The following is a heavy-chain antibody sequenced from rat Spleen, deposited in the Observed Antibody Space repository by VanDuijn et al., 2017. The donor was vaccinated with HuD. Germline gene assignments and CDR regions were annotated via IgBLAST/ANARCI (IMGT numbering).Heavy chain of an antibody. CDR1: GFTLNNYW. V-gene: IGHV5-31*01. D-gene: IGHD1-6*01. CDR2: ITNTGGST. Sequence: EVQLVETGGGPVQPGRSLKLSCVASGFTLNNYWMTWIRQAPGKGLEWVASITNTGGSTYYPDSVKGRFTISRDNAKSTLYLQMDSLRSEDTASYYCARHTTDYGDWFAFWGQGTLVTVSS. CDR3: ARHTTDYGDWFAF. J-gene: IGHJ3*01.